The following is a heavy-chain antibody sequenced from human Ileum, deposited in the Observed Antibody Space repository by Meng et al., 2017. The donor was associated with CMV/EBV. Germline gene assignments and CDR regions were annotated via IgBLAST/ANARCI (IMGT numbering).Heavy chain of an antibody. CDR2: INKDGSEE. D-gene: IGHD1-7*01. CDR3: VRDDRTTYLFDY. Sequence: GGSLRLSCAVSGLSFSNNWMTWVRPAPGKGLEWVANINKDGSEEHYVDSVKGRLTISRDNAKNLLYLQMNSLRAEDTAVYYCVRDDRTTYLFDYWGQGTLVTVSS. J-gene: IGHJ4*02. V-gene: IGHV3-7*01. CDR1: GLSFSNNW.